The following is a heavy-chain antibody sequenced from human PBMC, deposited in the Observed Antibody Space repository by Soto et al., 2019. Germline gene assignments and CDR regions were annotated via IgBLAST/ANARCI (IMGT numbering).Heavy chain of an antibody. J-gene: IGHJ4*02. Sequence: QVQLQQWGAGLLKPSETLSLTCAVYGGSFSGYYWSWIRQPPGKGLEWIGEINHSGSTNYNPSLKSRVTISVDTSKNQFSLKLSSVTAADTAVYYCARGILRGVAATPYDYVWGSYRPYYFDYWGQGTLVTVSS. CDR1: GGSFSGYY. D-gene: IGHD3-16*02. CDR2: INHSGST. CDR3: ARGILRGVAATPYDYVWGSYRPYYFDY. V-gene: IGHV4-34*01.